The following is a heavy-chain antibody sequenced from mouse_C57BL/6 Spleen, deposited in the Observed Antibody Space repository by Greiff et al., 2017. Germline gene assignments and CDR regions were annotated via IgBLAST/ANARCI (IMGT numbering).Heavy chain of an antibody. V-gene: IGHV1-5*01. CDR2: IYPGNSDT. Sequence: EVQLQQSGTVLARPGASVKMSCKTSGYTFTSYWMHWVKQRPGQGLEWIGAIYPGNSDTSYNQKFKGKAKLTAVTSASTAYMELSSLTNEDSAVYYCTRSADSNYRFAYWGQGTLVTVSA. J-gene: IGHJ3*01. D-gene: IGHD2-5*01. CDR3: TRSADSNYRFAY. CDR1: GYTFTSYW.